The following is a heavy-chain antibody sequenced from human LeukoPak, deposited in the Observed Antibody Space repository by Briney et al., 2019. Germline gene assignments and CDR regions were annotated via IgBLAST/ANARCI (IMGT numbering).Heavy chain of an antibody. J-gene: IGHJ6*03. Sequence: SETLSLTCAVYGGSFSGYYWSWIRQPPGKGLEWIGSIYYSGSTYYNPSLKSRVTISVDTSKNQFSLKLSSVTAADTAVYYCARHQSYYYYMDVWGKGTTVTVSS. CDR3: ARHQSYYYYMDV. V-gene: IGHV4-34*01. CDR1: GGSFSGYY. CDR2: IYYSGST.